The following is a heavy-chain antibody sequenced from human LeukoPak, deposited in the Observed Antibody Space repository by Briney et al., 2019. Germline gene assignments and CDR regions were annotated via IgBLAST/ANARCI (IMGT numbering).Heavy chain of an antibody. CDR2: ISSSSSTI. D-gene: IGHD6-13*01. CDR1: GFTFSSYS. V-gene: IGHV3-48*04. CDR3: ARAAAAGTFYFDY. Sequence: GGSLRLSCAASGFTFSSYSMNWVRQAPGKGLEWVSYISSSSSTIYYADSVKGRFTISRDNAKNSLYLQMNSLRAEDTAVYYCARAAAAGTFYFDYWGQGTLVTVSS. J-gene: IGHJ4*02.